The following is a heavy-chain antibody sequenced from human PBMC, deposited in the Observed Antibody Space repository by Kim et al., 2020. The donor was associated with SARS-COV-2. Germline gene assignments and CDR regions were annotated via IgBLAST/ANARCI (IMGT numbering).Heavy chain of an antibody. J-gene: IGHJ4*02. CDR3: AKDSGILTGYYDY. D-gene: IGHD3-9*01. V-gene: IGHV3-33*06. Sequence: GGSLRLSCAASGFTFSSYCMHWVRQAPGKGLEWVAVIWYDGSNKYYADPVKGRFTISRDNSKNTLYLQMNSLRAEDTAVYYCAKDSGILTGYYDYWGQGTLVTVSS. CDR1: GFTFSSYC. CDR2: IWYDGSNK.